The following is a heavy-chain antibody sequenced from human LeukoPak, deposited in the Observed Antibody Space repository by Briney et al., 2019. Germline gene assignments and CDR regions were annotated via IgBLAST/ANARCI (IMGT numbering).Heavy chain of an antibody. CDR3: ALGMTTVRDWFDP. D-gene: IGHD4-11*01. Sequence: ASVKVSCKASGYTFTGYYMHWVRQAPGQGLEWMGWINPNSGGTNYAQKFQGRVTMTRDTSISTAYMELSTLRSDDTAVYYCALGMTTVRDWFDPWGQGTLVTVSS. CDR2: INPNSGGT. V-gene: IGHV1-2*02. CDR1: GYTFTGYY. J-gene: IGHJ5*02.